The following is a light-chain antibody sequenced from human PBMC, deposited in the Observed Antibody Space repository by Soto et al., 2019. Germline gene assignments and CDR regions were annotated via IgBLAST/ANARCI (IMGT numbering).Light chain of an antibody. CDR2: EVS. CDR3: CSTRTSPGVV. V-gene: IGLV2-14*01. CDR1: SSDVGGYNY. J-gene: IGLJ2*01. Sequence: QSALTQPASVSGSPGQSITISCTGTSSDVGGYNYVSWYQQHPGKAPILMIYEVSNRPSGVSDRFSGSKSGNTASLTISGIQTEEEDDYYCCSTRTSPGVVFGGGTKLTVL.